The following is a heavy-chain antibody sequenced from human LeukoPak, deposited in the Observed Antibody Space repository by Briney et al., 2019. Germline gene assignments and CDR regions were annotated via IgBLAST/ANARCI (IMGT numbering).Heavy chain of an antibody. V-gene: IGHV7-4-1*02. CDR2: INTNTGNP. J-gene: IGHJ4*02. D-gene: IGHD3-10*01. Sequence: ASVKVSCKASGYTFTSYAMNWVRQDPGQGLEWMGWINTNTGNPTYGQGFTGRLVFSLDTSVSTAYLQISSLKAEDSAVYYCARVMVRGVTTPGYWGQGTLVTVSS. CDR3: ARVMVRGVTTPGY. CDR1: GYTFTSYA.